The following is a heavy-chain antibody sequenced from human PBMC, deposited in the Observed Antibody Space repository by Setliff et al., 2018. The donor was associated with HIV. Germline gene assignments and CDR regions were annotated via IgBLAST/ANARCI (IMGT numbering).Heavy chain of an antibody. CDR3: ARAPPRITIFGVVIAYYYGMDV. J-gene: IGHJ6*02. CDR1: GSSISSTYY. D-gene: IGHD3-3*01. Sequence: SETLSLTCAVSGSSISSTYYWGWIRQPPGKGLEWIGSIYHSGSTFYNPSLKSRVTISVDTSKNHFSLKLSSVTAADTAVYYCARAPPRITIFGVVIAYYYGMDVWGQGTTVTVSS. CDR2: IYHSGST. V-gene: IGHV4-38-2*01.